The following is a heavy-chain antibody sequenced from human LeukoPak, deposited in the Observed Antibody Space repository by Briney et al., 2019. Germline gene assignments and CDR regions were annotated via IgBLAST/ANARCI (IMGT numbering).Heavy chain of an antibody. CDR1: GYTFTSYD. CDR3: ATTTLDSSSWYYFDY. CDR2: MNPNSGDT. D-gene: IGHD6-13*01. J-gene: IGHJ4*02. Sequence: ASVKVSCKASGYTFTSYDINWGRQATGQGLEWMGWMNPNSGDTGYAQKFQGRVTMTRNTSISTAYMELSSLRSEDTAVYYCATTTLDSSSWYYFDYWGQGTLVTVSS. V-gene: IGHV1-8*01.